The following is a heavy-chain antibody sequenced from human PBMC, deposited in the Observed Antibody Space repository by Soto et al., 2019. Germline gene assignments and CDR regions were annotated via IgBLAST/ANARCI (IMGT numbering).Heavy chain of an antibody. Sequence: TSETLSLTCTVSGGSISNYYWSWIRHPPGKKLEWIGNIHYSGSTNYNPSLKSRVTISGDTSKNQFSLKLYSVTTADTAMYYCARLPWADYGGIFDPWGQGTLVTVSS. CDR1: GGSISNYY. D-gene: IGHD4-17*01. J-gene: IGHJ5*02. CDR2: IHYSGST. CDR3: ARLPWADYGGIFDP. V-gene: IGHV4-59*01.